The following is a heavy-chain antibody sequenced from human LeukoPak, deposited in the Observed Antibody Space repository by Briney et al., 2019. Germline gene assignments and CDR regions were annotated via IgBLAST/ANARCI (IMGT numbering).Heavy chain of an antibody. Sequence: PSETLSLTCTVSGGSISSYYWSWIRQPPGKGLEWIGYIYYSGSTNYNPSLKSRVTISVDTSKNQFSLKLSSVTAADTAVYYCARVSRIAVADDFDYWGQGTLVTVSS. V-gene: IGHV4-59*01. D-gene: IGHD6-19*01. J-gene: IGHJ4*02. CDR1: GGSISSYY. CDR3: ARVSRIAVADDFDY. CDR2: IYYSGST.